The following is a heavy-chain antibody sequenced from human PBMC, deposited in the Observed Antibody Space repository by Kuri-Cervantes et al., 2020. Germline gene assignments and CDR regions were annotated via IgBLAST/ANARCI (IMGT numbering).Heavy chain of an antibody. J-gene: IGHJ6*03. Sequence: ESLKISCAASGFTFSSYWMSWVRQPPGKGLEWIGEINLSGTTHYNPSLKSRVTISVDKSKNQFSLKLSSVTAADTAVYYCAREGVLRFLEWLPPRNYYYYMDVWGKGTTVTVSS. CDR3: AREGVLRFLEWLPPRNYYYYMDV. CDR2: INLSGTT. CDR1: GFTFSSYW. V-gene: IGHV4-34*01. D-gene: IGHD3-3*01.